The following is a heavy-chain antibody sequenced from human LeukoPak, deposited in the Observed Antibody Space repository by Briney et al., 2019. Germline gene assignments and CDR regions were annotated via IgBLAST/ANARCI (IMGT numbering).Heavy chain of an antibody. CDR3: ATAPTSIAVAGLDY. D-gene: IGHD6-19*01. Sequence: ASVRVSCKVSGYTLTELSMHWVRQAPGKGLEWMGGFDPEDGETIYAQKFQGRVTMTEDTYTDTAYMELSSLRSEDTAVYYCATAPTSIAVAGLDYWGQGTLVTVSS. J-gene: IGHJ4*02. CDR2: FDPEDGET. V-gene: IGHV1-24*01. CDR1: GYTLTELS.